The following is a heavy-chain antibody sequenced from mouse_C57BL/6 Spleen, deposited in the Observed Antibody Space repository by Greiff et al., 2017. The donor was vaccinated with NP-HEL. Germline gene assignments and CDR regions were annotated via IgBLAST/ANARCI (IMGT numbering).Heavy chain of an antibody. J-gene: IGHJ2*01. CDR3: GDIGSRPYFDY. V-gene: IGHV1-64*01. CDR2: IHPNSGST. Sequence: VQLQQSGAELVKPGASVKLSCKASGYTFTSYWMHWVKQRPGQGLEWIGMIHPNSGSTNYNEKFKGKATLTVDKSSSTAYMQLSSLTSEDSAVYCCGDIGSRPYFDYWGQGTTLTVSS. CDR1: GYTFTSYW. D-gene: IGHD1-1*01.